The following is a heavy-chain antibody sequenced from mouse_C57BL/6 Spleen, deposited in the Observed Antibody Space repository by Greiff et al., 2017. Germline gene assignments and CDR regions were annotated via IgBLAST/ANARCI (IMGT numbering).Heavy chain of an antibody. V-gene: IGHV1-39*01. CDR2: INPNYGTT. D-gene: IGHD1-1*01. CDR1: GYSFTDYN. CDR3: ARGDYYGSSPHYYAMDY. J-gene: IGHJ4*01. Sequence: VQLQQSGPELVKPGASVKISCKASGYSFTDYNMNWVKQSNGKSLEWIGVINPNYGTTSYNQKFKGKATLTVDQSSSTAYMQLNSLTSEDSAVYYCARGDYYGSSPHYYAMDYWGQGTSVTVSS.